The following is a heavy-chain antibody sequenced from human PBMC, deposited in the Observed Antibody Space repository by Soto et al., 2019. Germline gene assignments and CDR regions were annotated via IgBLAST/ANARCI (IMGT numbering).Heavy chain of an antibody. CDR1: GGSFSGYY. V-gene: IGHV4-34*01. CDR3: ARGFSSGWYGGFDY. D-gene: IGHD6-19*01. CDR2: INHSGST. J-gene: IGHJ4*02. Sequence: SETLSLTCAVYGGSFSGYYWSWIRQRPGKGLEWIGEINHSGSTNYNPSLKSRVTISVDTSKNQFSLKLSSVTAADTAVYYCARGFSSGWYGGFDYWGQGTLVTVSS.